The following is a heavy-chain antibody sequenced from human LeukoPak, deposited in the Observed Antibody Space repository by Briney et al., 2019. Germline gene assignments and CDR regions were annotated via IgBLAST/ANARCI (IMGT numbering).Heavy chain of an antibody. V-gene: IGHV3-9*01. Sequence: SLRLSCAPSGFTFDDYAMHWVRQAPGKGLEWVSGISWNSGSIGYADSLKGRFPISRDNAKNSLYLQMNRLRAEDTALYYCAKEVAAAGARYYFDYWGQGTLVTVSS. CDR3: AKEVAAAGARYYFDY. D-gene: IGHD6-13*01. CDR2: ISWNSGSI. J-gene: IGHJ4*02. CDR1: GFTFDDYA.